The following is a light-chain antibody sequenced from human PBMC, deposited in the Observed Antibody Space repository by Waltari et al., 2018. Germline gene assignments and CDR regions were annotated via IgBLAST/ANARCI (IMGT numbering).Light chain of an antibody. CDR1: NSDIGYYNF. V-gene: IGLV2-14*03. J-gene: IGLJ2*01. CDR3: ASYTSTNTVR. CDR2: DVH. Sequence: QSALTQPASVSGSPGQSITISCAGTNSDIGYYNFVSWYQQHPGKAPKLMVFDVHRWHSGFSHRFSGSNAGNTASLTISGRQAEDEADYFCASYTSTNTVRFGGGTKVTVL.